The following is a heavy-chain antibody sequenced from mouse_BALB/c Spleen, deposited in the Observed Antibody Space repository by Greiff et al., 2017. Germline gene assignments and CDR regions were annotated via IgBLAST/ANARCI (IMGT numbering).Heavy chain of an antibody. J-gene: IGHJ2*01. V-gene: IGHV1S137*01. D-gene: IGHD1-1*01. CDR1: GYTFTDYA. CDR3: ARGDYYGSSYFDY. Sequence: VKLMESGAELVRPGVSVKISCKGSGYTFTDYAMHWVKQSHAKSLEWIGVISTYYGDASYNQKFKGKATMTVDKSSSTAYMELARLTSEDSAIYYCARGDYYGSSYFDYWGQGTTLTVSS. CDR2: ISTYYGDA.